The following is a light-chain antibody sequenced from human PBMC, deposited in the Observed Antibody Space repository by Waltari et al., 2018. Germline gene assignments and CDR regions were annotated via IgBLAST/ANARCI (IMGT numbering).Light chain of an antibody. V-gene: IGLV1-47*01. J-gene: IGLJ2*01. CDR3: AAWDDSLSAVV. CDR2: RNN. Sequence: QSVLTQPPSASGTPGPGVTLSCSGGSSNIGSNLLYWYQQLPGPAPKLLIYRNNQRPSGVPDRFSGSKSGTSASLAISGLRSEDEADYYCAAWDDSLSAVVFGGGTKLAVL. CDR1: SSNIGSNL.